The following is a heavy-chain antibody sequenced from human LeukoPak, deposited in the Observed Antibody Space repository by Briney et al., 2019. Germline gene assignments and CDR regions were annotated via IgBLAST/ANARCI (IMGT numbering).Heavy chain of an antibody. CDR1: GYSFTSYW. Sequence: PGESLKISRKGSGYSFTSYWIGWVRAMPGKGLEWMGIIYPGDSDTSYSPSFQGQVTISADKSISTAYLQWSSLKASDTAMYYCARYANVRYFDYWGQGTLVTVSS. D-gene: IGHD3-10*02. V-gene: IGHV5-51*03. J-gene: IGHJ4*02. CDR3: ARYANVRYFDY. CDR2: IYPGDSDT.